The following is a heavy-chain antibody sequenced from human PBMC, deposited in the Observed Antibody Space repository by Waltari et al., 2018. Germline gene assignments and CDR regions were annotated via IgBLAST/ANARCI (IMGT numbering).Heavy chain of an antibody. CDR3: ARGFPREDPILGNSGDYYYGMDV. CDR1: GGTFSSYA. CDR2: IIPIFGTA. V-gene: IGHV1-69*12. J-gene: IGHJ6*02. Sequence: QVQLVQSGAEVKKPGSSVKVSCKASGGTFSSYAISWVRQAPGQGLEWMGGIIPIFGTANYGQKCQGRVTITADESTSTAYMELSSLRSEDTAVYYWARGFPREDPILGNSGDYYYGMDVWGQGTTVTVSS. D-gene: IGHD4-4*01.